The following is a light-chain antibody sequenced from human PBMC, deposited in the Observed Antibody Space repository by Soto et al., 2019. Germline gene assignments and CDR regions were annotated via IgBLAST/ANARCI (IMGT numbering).Light chain of an antibody. CDR2: ASS. V-gene: IGKV1-39*01. CDR1: QPITTS. Sequence: DIQMTQSPSSLSASVGDGVTITCRASQPITTSLNWYQHRPGKAPNLLIYASSNLESGFPSRFSGSGSGTDFTLTINSLQPEDFATYYCQQSYSLPYTFGQGTKLEIK. CDR3: QQSYSLPYT. J-gene: IGKJ2*01.